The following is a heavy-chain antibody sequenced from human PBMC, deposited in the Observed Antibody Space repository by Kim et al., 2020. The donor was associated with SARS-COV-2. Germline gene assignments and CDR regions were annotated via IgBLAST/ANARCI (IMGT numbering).Heavy chain of an antibody. V-gene: IGHV7-4-1*02. CDR1: GYTFTSYT. Sequence: ASVKVSCKASGYTFTSYTMNWVRQAPGQGLEWMGWINTNTGNPTYAQGFTGRFVFSLDTSVSTAYLQVSSLKAEDTAVYYCARVPYGSGSYYLVVLDYYDAMDVWGQGTTVTVSS. CDR2: INTNTGNP. CDR3: ARVPYGSGSYYLVVLDYYDAMDV. J-gene: IGHJ6*02. D-gene: IGHD3-10*01.